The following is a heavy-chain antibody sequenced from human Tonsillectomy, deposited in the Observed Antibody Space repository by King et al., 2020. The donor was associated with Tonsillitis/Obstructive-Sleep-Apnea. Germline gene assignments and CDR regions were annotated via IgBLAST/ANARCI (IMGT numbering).Heavy chain of an antibody. CDR1: GFTFSNYA. V-gene: IGHV3-23*04. J-gene: IGHJ4*02. CDR3: AKARSSTSTSCYNY. CDR2: ISGSGGST. Sequence: DVQLVESGGGLVQPGGSLRLSCAASGFTFSNYAMNWVRQAPGKGLEWVSVISGSGGSTYYADSVKGRFTISRDNSKNTLYLQMNSLRDEDTAVYYCAKARSSTSTSCYNYWGQGTLVAVSS. D-gene: IGHD2-2*02.